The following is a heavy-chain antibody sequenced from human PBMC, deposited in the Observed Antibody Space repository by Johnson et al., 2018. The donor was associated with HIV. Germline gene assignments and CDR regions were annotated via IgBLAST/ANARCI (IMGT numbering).Heavy chain of an antibody. CDR2: ISFDGSKK. Sequence: QVQLVESGGGVVQPGRSLRLSCAASGFTFSSYAMHWVQAPGKGLVWVAVISFDGSKKYYADSVKGRFTISRDNSKNTLYLQMNSLRVEDTAVYYCARDESGYDEGFDAFDIWDQGTMVTVSS. CDR1: GFTFSSYA. D-gene: IGHD5-12*01. V-gene: IGHV3-30-3*01. J-gene: IGHJ3*02. CDR3: ARDESGYDEGFDAFDI.